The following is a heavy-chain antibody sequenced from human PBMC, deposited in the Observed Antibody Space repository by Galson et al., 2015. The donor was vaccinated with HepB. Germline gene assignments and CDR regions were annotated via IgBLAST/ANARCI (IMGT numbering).Heavy chain of an antibody. CDR3: AKDVVSCASPTSCYFRTLES. CDR2: IKQDESEK. V-gene: IGHV3-7*04. Sequence: SLRLSCAASGFTFSSDWMSWVRQAPGKGLEWVANIKQDESEKYYVGSVKGRFTISRDNAKNSLYLQMSSLRAEDTAVYYCAKDVVSCASPTSCYFRTLESWGQGTLVTVSS. J-gene: IGHJ4*02. D-gene: IGHD2-2*01. CDR1: GFTFSSDW.